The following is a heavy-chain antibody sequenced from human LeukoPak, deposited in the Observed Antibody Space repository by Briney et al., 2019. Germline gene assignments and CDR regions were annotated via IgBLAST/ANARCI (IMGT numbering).Heavy chain of an antibody. CDR2: INHSGST. CDR1: GGSFSGYY. J-gene: IGHJ4*02. Sequence: SETLSLTCIVSGGSFSGYYWSWIRQPPGKGLEWIGEINHSGSTNYNPSLRGRVTISVDTSKNQFSLKLSSVTAADTAVYYCARAPNHYDYWGQGTLVTVSS. V-gene: IGHV4-34*01. CDR3: ARAPNHYDY.